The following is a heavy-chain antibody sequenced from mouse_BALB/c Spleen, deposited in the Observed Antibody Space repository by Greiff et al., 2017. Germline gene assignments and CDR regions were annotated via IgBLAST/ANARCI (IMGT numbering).Heavy chain of an antibody. J-gene: IGHJ2*01. D-gene: IGHD1-1*01. Sequence: EVQLVESGGGLVQPGGSRKLSCAASGFTFSSFGMHWVRQAPEKGLEWVAYISSGSSTIYYADTVKGRFTISRDNPKNTLFLQMTSLRSEDTAMYYCAREVASFDYWGQGTTLTVSS. CDR3: AREVASFDY. V-gene: IGHV5-17*02. CDR1: GFTFSSFG. CDR2: ISSGSSTI.